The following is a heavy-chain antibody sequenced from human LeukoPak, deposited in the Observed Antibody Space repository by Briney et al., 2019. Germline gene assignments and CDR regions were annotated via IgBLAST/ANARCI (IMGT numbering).Heavy chain of an antibody. CDR2: IYTSGST. CDR1: GGSISSSNW. Sequence: PSETLSLTCAVSGGSISSSNWWSWVRQPPGKGLEWIGRIYTSGSTNYNPSLKSRVTISVDTSKNQFSLKLSSVTAADTAVYYCARDSLYYGSGGPWGQGTLVTVSS. J-gene: IGHJ5*02. CDR3: ARDSLYYGSGGP. D-gene: IGHD3-10*01. V-gene: IGHV4-4*02.